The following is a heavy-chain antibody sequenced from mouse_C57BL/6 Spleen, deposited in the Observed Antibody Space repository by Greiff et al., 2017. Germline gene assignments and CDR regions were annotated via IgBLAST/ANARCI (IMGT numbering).Heavy chain of an antibody. V-gene: IGHV5-16*01. CDR1: GFTFSDYY. D-gene: IGHD2-3*01. CDR3: ARGWLLDYFDY. Sequence: DVQLVESEGGLVQPGSSMKLSCTASGFTFSDYYMAWVRQVPEKGLEWVANINYDGSSTYYLDSLKSRFIISRDNAKNILYLQMSSLKSEDTATYYCARGWLLDYFDYWGQGTTLTVSS. CDR2: INYDGSST. J-gene: IGHJ2*01.